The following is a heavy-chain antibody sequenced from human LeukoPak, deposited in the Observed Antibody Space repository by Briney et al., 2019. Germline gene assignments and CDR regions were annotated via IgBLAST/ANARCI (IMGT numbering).Heavy chain of an antibody. CDR3: VKSPSDGMDV. CDR2: ISTNGGNT. J-gene: IGHJ6*02. CDR1: GFTLSDYL. V-gene: IGHV3-64D*09. Sequence: PGGSLRLSCSASGFTLSDYLMHWVRQAPGKGLEYVSSISTNGGNTYYAGSVRGRFTISRDNSKNTLYLQVSSLRPEDTAVYYCVKSPSDGMDVWGQGTTVTVSS.